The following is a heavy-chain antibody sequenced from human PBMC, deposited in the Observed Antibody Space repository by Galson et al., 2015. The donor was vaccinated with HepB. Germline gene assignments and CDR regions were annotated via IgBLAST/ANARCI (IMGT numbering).Heavy chain of an antibody. Sequence: SVKVSCKASGYTFTSYDINWVRQATGQGLEWMGWMNPNSGNTGYAQKFQGRVTMTRNTSISTAYMELSSLRSEDTAVYYCARGFNPLFNYYYYYYMDVWGKGTTVTVSS. D-gene: IGHD1-14*01. CDR2: MNPNSGNT. V-gene: IGHV1-8*01. J-gene: IGHJ6*03. CDR1: GYTFTSYD. CDR3: ARGFNPLFNYYYYYYMDV.